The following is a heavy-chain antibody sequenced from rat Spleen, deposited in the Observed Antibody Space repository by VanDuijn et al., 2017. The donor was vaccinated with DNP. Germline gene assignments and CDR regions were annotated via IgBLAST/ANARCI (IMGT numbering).Heavy chain of an antibody. CDR3: ARQSNYFDY. CDR1: GFTFSNYW. Sequence: EVQLVESGGGLVQPGRSLKLSCVASGFTFSNYWIYWIRQAPGKGLEWVASIKTDGGSTYYSDSVKGRFTGSSYNAKSSLYLKMDSLRSEDTATYYCARQSNYFDYWGQGVMVTVSS. V-gene: IGHV5-58*01. J-gene: IGHJ2*01. CDR2: IKTDGGST.